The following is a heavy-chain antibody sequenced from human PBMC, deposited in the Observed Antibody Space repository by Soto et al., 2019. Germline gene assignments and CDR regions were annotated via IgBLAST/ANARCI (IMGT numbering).Heavy chain of an antibody. CDR2: ISGSGGST. CDR3: AKAAVTKFSPPYWFDP. J-gene: IGHJ5*02. Sequence: EVQLLESGGGLVQPGGSLRLSCAASGFTFSSYAMSWFRQAPGKGLEWVSAISGSGGSTYYADAVKGRCTISRDNSKNTLYLQMNSLRAEDTAVYYCAKAAVTKFSPPYWFDPWGQGTLVTVSS. D-gene: IGHD4-4*01. CDR1: GFTFSSYA. V-gene: IGHV3-23*01.